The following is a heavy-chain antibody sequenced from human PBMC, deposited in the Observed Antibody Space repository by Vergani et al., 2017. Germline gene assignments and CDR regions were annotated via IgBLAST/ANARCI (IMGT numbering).Heavy chain of an antibody. V-gene: IGHV7-4-1*02. J-gene: IGHJ6*02. CDR3: AREFKTYYYYGMDV. CDR1: GYTFTSYA. Sequence: QVQLVHSGSELKKPGASVKVSCTASGYTFTSYALNWVRQAPGQGLEWMGWINTNTGNPTYAQGFTGRFVFSLDTSVSTAYLQISSLKAEDTAVYYCAREFKTYYYYGMDVWGQGTTGTVSS. CDR2: INTNTGNP.